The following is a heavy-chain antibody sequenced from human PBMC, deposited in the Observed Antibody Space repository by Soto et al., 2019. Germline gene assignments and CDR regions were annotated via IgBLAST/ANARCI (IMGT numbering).Heavy chain of an antibody. J-gene: IGHJ4*02. D-gene: IGHD6-19*01. V-gene: IGHV4-59*08. Sequence: SETLSLTCTVSGGSISSYSWSWIRQPPGKGLEWIGYISYNGGTNYNPSFKSRVTISADTSKNQFSLRLSSVTAADTAVYYCASLGSSGWYSFDYWGQGTLVTVSS. CDR1: GGSISSYS. CDR2: ISYNGGT. CDR3: ASLGSSGWYSFDY.